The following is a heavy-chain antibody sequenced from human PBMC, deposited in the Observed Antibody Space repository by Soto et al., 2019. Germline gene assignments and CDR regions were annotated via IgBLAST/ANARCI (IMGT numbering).Heavy chain of an antibody. Sequence: GGSLSLSCAASGFTFSSYSMNWVRQAPGKGLEWVSSISSSSSYIYYADSVKGRFTISRDNAKNSLYLQMNSLRAEDTAVYYCARDVLLWFGDGSGGPMDVWGKGTTVTVSS. V-gene: IGHV3-21*01. J-gene: IGHJ6*03. CDR3: ARDVLLWFGDGSGGPMDV. CDR2: ISSSSSYI. D-gene: IGHD3-10*01. CDR1: GFTFSSYS.